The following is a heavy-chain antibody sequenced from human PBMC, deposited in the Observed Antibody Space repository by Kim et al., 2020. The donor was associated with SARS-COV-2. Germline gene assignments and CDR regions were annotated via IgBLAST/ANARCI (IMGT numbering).Heavy chain of an antibody. Sequence: SQKFQGRVTITRDTSASTAYMELSSLRSEDTAVYYCASSSCSSTGCYLDYWGQGTLVTVSS. D-gene: IGHD2-2*01. CDR3: ASSSCSSTGCYLDY. V-gene: IGHV1-3*01. J-gene: IGHJ4*02.